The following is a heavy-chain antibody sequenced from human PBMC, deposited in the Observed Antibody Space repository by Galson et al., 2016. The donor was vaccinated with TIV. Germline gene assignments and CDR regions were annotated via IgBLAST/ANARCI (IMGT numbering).Heavy chain of an antibody. V-gene: IGHV3-9*01. Sequence: SLRLSCAASGFTFDDYALHWVRHAPGKGVEWVSAISWNGDIIGYADFVQGRSTTSRDNAKNSLYLQTNSLRADDTASYYCVKDRWSATTYHYYGMDVWGQGTTVTVSS. J-gene: IGHJ6*02. CDR3: VKDRWSATTYHYYGMDV. CDR1: GFTFDDYA. D-gene: IGHD4-23*01. CDR2: ISWNGDII.